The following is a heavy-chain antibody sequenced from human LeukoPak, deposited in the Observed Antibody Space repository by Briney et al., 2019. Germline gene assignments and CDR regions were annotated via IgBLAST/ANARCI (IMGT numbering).Heavy chain of an antibody. D-gene: IGHD1-26*01. CDR3: VGRSLFDI. V-gene: IGHV4-59*01. Sequence: PSETLSLTCTVSGGSISSYYWSWIRQPPGQGLEWIGYIYYSGSTDYNPSLKSRVTISVDTSKNQFSLKLSSVTAADTAVYYCVGRSLFDIWGQGTMVTVSS. CDR1: GGSISSYY. CDR2: IYYSGST. J-gene: IGHJ3*02.